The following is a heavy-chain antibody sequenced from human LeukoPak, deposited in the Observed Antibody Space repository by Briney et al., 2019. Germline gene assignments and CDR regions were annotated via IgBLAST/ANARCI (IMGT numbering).Heavy chain of an antibody. Sequence: SETLSLTCTVSGGSIRSYYWNWIRQPAGKGLEWIGRIYTTGSTYYNPSLKSRVTMSVDTSKNQFSLKLRSPTAADTAVYYCARGRDGFMSDFDSWGQGTLVTVSS. D-gene: IGHD3-10*02. CDR1: GGSIRSYY. J-gene: IGHJ4*02. CDR3: ARGRDGFMSDFDS. CDR2: IYTTGST. V-gene: IGHV4-4*07.